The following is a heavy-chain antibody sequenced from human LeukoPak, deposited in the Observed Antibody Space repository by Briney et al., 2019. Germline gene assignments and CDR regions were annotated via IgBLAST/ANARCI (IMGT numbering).Heavy chain of an antibody. D-gene: IGHD1-26*01. V-gene: IGHV4-4*07. CDR3: GRQGYTASYYFLDF. Sequence: SETLSLTCTVSSGSLNSYYWGWVRQPPGKGLEWIGRIYTTGATQYNPSLKSRVTMSIDTSTNQFSLNLRSMTAADTAVYYCGRQGYTASYYFLDFWSQGTLVAVS. CDR2: IYTTGAT. J-gene: IGHJ4*02. CDR1: SGSLNSYY.